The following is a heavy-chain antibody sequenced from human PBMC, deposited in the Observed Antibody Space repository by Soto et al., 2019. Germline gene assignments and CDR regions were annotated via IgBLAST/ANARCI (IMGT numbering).Heavy chain of an antibody. CDR2: IWYDGSNK. D-gene: IGHD1-26*01. CDR3: ARAPSGSYYFDY. Sequence: GGSLRLSCAASGFTFSSYGMHWVRQAPGKGLEWVAVIWYDGSNKYYADSVKGRFTISRDNSKNTLYLQMNSLRAEDTAVYYCARAPSGSYYFDYWGQGTLVTVSS. V-gene: IGHV3-33*01. CDR1: GFTFSSYG. J-gene: IGHJ4*02.